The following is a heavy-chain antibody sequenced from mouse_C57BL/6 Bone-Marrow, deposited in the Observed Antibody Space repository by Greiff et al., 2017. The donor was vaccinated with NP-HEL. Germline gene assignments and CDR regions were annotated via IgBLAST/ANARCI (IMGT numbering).Heavy chain of an antibody. CDR1: GFTFSSYG. Sequence: EVNVVESGGALVKPGGSLKLSCAASGFTFSSYGMSWVRQTPDKRLEWVATISSGGSYTYYPDSVKGRFPISRDNAKNTLYLQMSSLKSEDTAMYYCASPYDYDVAWFAYWGQGTLVTVSA. CDR2: ISSGGSYT. D-gene: IGHD2-4*01. V-gene: IGHV5-6*01. J-gene: IGHJ3*01. CDR3: ASPYDYDVAWFAY.